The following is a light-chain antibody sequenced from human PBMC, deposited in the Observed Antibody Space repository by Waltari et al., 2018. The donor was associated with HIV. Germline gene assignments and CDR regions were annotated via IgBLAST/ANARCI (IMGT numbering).Light chain of an antibody. CDR1: SSAIGGYDY. CDR2: GVS. V-gene: IGLV2-14*01. CDR3: SAYTTYSPLAV. Sequence: QSALTQPASVSGSPGQSTTIPCTGTSSAIGGYDYVSWYQQHPGKASKVLIYGVSSRPSGVSNRFSGSRSGNTASLTISGLQADDEAHYYCSAYTTYSPLAVFGGGTKLTVL. J-gene: IGLJ2*01.